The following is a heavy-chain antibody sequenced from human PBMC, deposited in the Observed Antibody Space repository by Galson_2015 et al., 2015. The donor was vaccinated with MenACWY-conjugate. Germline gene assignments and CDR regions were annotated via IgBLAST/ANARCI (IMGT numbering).Heavy chain of an antibody. CDR1: GFTFSSYT. V-gene: IGHV3-30*01. CDR2: MSYDGSNQ. D-gene: IGHD6-19*01. Sequence: SLRLSCAASGFTFSSYTMHWVRQTPGKGLEWVALMSYDGSNQYYADSLKGRLTISRGNSKSTLYLQMDSLRAEDTAVYYCARGLIGYSSGPLDFWGQGALVTVSS. CDR3: ARGLIGYSSGPLDF. J-gene: IGHJ4*02.